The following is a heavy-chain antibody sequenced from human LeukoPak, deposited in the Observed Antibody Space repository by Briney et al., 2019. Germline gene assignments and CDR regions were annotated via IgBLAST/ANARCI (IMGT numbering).Heavy chain of an antibody. CDR3: TREAVTANGYFDY. D-gene: IGHD2-21*02. CDR2: IKSKAHGGTT. CDR1: GFTFKNAW. J-gene: IGHJ4*02. Sequence: GGSLRLSCAASGFTFKNAWMSWVRQAPGKGLEWVGRIKSKAHGGTTDYAAPVKDRFTISRDDSKNTLYLQMNSLKTEDTAVYYCTREAVTANGYFDYWGQGTLVTVSS. V-gene: IGHV3-15*01.